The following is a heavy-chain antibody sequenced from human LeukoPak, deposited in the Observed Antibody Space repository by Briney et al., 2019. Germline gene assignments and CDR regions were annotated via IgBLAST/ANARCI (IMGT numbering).Heavy chain of an antibody. D-gene: IGHD3-10*01. CDR1: GYIFSDYP. Sequence: GASVKVSCKASGYIFSDYPMHWVRQAPGQGLEWMGRINSKSGATSYAQKFQGRVTMTSDTSINTAYMELSGLTSDDTAVYYCARGGSGSGYLYYFDHWGQGTLVPVSS. V-gene: IGHV1-2*06. CDR3: ARGGSGSGYLYYFDH. J-gene: IGHJ4*02. CDR2: INSKSGAT.